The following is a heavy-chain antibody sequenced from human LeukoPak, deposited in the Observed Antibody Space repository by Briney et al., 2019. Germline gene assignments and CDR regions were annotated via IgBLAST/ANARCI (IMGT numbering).Heavy chain of an antibody. CDR1: GDSINSLDL. CDR3: ATYYDILSGYTFDY. J-gene: IGHJ4*02. V-gene: IGHV4-4*02. D-gene: IGHD3-9*01. CDR2: IYHSGST. Sequence: SETLSLTCTVSGDSINSLDLWSWVRQPPGKGLEWIGEIYHSGSTNYNPSLKSRVTISVDKSKNQFSLKLSSVTAADTAVYYCATYYDILSGYTFDYWGQGTLVAVSS.